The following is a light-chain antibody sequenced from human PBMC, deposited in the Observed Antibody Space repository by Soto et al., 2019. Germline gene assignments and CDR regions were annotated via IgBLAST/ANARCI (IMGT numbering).Light chain of an antibody. CDR1: QSVRNY. CDR2: DAS. V-gene: IGKV3-11*01. CDR3: QQRNQWQFLT. J-gene: IGKJ4*01. Sequence: EIVLTQSPATLSLSPGETATLSCRASQSVRNYLAWYQQKPGQAPRLLMYDASNRATGIPPRFSGSGFGTDFTLTISSLEPEDSAVYYWQQRNQWQFLTFGGGTRVEIK.